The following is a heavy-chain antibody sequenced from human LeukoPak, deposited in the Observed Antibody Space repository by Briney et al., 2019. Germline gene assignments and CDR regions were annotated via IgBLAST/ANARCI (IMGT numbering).Heavy chain of an antibody. V-gene: IGHV1-8*01. CDR3: ARRRLAGSTPPHYYYILDV. CDR1: GYTFTSYD. CDR2: MNPNSGNR. D-gene: IGHD3-3*02. Sequence: ASVKVSCKASGYTFTSYDINWVRQATGQGLEWMGWMNPNSGNRGSAQNFQGRVTLTRNTSISTAYMELSGLRSEDTAVYYCARRRLAGSTPPHYYYILDVWGQGTTVTVSS. J-gene: IGHJ6*02.